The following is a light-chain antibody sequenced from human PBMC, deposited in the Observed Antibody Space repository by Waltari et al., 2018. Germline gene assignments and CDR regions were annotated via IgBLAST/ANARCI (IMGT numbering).Light chain of an antibody. CDR3: QQYYSFPYT. Sequence: VIWMTQSPSLLSASTGHRVTISCRMSQGIRSYLAWFQQKPGKAPELLIYAASTLQSGVPSRFSGSGSGTDFTLTISCLQSEDFATYYCQQYYSFPYTFGQGTKLEIK. V-gene: IGKV1D-8*01. J-gene: IGKJ2*01. CDR2: AAS. CDR1: QGIRSY.